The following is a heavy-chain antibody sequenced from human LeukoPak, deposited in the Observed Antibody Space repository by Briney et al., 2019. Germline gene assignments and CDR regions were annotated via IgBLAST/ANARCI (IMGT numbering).Heavy chain of an antibody. CDR2: IYYSGST. CDR3: AKWTTAHYAFVI. CDR1: GGYITSSY. V-gene: IGHV4-59*01. D-gene: IGHD1-1*01. Sequence: ETLSLTCTVSGGYITSSYWSWIRQPPGKGLEWIGYIYYSGSTNYNPSLKSRVTISVETSKNQFSLKLSSVTAAADTAVYYGAKWTTAHYAFVIWGQGTMVTVSS. J-gene: IGHJ3*02.